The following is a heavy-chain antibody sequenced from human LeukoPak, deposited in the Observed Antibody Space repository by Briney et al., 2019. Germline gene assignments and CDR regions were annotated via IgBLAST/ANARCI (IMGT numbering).Heavy chain of an antibody. CDR1: GFTFSSYA. V-gene: IGHV3-23*01. CDR2: ISGSGGST. CDR3: AKDYDYVWGSFSDAFEI. Sequence: GGSLRLSCAASGFTFSSYAMSWVRQAPGKGLEWVSAISGSGGSTYYADSVKGRFTISRDNSKNTLYLQMNSLRAEDTAVYYCAKDYDYVWGSFSDAFEIWGQGTMVTVSS. J-gene: IGHJ3*02. D-gene: IGHD3-16*01.